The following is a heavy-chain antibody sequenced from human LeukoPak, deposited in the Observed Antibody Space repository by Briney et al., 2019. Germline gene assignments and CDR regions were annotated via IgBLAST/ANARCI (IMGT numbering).Heavy chain of an antibody. CDR2: IYHDGST. V-gene: IGHV4-30-2*01. CDR1: GGSINSGGYS. CDR3: ARDRGGYTYSHDY. J-gene: IGHJ4*02. D-gene: IGHD5-18*01. Sequence: SQTLSLTCAVSGGSINSGGYSWSWIRQPPGKGPEWIGEIYHDGSTNYNPSLKSRVTISMDKSKNQLSLKLNFVTAADTAVYYCARDRGGYTYSHDYWGQGTLVTVSS.